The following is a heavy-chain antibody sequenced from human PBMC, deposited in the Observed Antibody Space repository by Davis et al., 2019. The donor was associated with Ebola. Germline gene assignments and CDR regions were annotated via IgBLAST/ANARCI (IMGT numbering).Heavy chain of an antibody. CDR2: IKQDGSEK. Sequence: GESLKISCAASGFTFSSYSMNWVRQAPGKGLEWVANIKQDGSEKYYVVSVKGRFTISRDNAKNSRYLQMNSMRPEDTALYFCAKGRVDKTRVDRTSLQYGMDVWGQGTTVTVSS. CDR1: GFTFSSYS. CDR3: AKGRVDKTRVDRTSLQYGMDV. J-gene: IGHJ6*02. D-gene: IGHD4-11*01. V-gene: IGHV3-7*03.